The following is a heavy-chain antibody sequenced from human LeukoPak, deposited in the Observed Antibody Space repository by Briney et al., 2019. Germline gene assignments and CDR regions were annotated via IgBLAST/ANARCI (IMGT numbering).Heavy chain of an antibody. J-gene: IGHJ5*02. CDR3: ARDSGGWFDP. D-gene: IGHD3-10*01. V-gene: IGHV4-30-2*01. CDR2: IYHSGST. CDR1: GGSISSGGYS. Sequence: SETLSLTCAVSGGSISSGGYSWSWIRQPPGKGLEWIGYIYHSGSTYYNPSLKSRVPISVDRSKNQFSLKLSSVTAADTAVYYCARDSGGWFDPWGQGTLVTVSS.